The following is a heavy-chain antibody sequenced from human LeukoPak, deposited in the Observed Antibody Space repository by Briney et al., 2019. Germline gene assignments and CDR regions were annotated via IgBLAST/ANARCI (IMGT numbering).Heavy chain of an antibody. CDR1: GGSISSGDYY. V-gene: IGHV4-61*08. J-gene: IGHJ6*02. Sequence: SETLSLTCTVSGGSISSGDYYWSWIRQPPGKGLEWIGYIYYSGSTNYNPSLKSRVTISVDTSKNQFSLKLSSVTAADTAVYYCARDNWNYGSSMDVWGQGTTVTVSS. D-gene: IGHD1-7*01. CDR3: ARDNWNYGSSMDV. CDR2: IYYSGST.